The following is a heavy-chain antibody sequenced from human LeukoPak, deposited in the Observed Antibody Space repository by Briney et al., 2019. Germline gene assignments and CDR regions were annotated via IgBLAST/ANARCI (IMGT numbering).Heavy chain of an antibody. D-gene: IGHD6-19*01. J-gene: IGHJ4*02. CDR3: AREHSSGWSTFDY. Sequence: SETLSLTCTVSGGSISTYYWTWIRQPAGKGLEWIGRVYTSGSTYYNPSLQSRVTMSVDTSKNQFSLELNSVTAADTAVYYCAREHSSGWSTFDYWGQGTPVTVSS. CDR2: VYTSGST. CDR1: GGSISTYY. V-gene: IGHV4-4*07.